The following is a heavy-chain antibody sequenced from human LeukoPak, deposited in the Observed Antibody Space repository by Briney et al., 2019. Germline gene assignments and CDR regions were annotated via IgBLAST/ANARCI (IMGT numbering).Heavy chain of an antibody. CDR2: ISYDGSNK. CDR3: AKLAAAARRAFDI. Sequence: GGSLRLSCAASGFTFSSYAMHWVRQAPGKGLEWVAVISYDGSNKYYADSVKGRFTISRDNSKNTLYLQMNSLRAEDTAVYYCAKLAAAARRAFDIWGQGTMVTVSS. D-gene: IGHD6-13*01. CDR1: GFTFSSYA. V-gene: IGHV3-30-3*01. J-gene: IGHJ3*02.